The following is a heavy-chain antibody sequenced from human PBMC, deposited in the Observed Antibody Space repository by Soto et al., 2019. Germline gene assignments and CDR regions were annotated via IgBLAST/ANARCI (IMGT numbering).Heavy chain of an antibody. CDR3: ATPAEALNTAMLKGLAH. V-gene: IGHV3-21*06. D-gene: IGHD5-18*01. J-gene: IGHJ4*02. CDR1: GFTYTRYS. CDR2: ISSTTNYI. Sequence: EVQLVESGGGLVKPGGSLRLSCAASGFTYTRYSMNWVRQAPGKGLEWVSSISSTTNYIYYGDSMKGRFTISRDNAKNSLYLEMNSLRAEDTAVYYCATPAEALNTAMLKGLAHWGQGSLVTVSS.